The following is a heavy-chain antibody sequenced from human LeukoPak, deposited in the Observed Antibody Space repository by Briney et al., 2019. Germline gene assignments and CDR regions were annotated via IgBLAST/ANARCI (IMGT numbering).Heavy chain of an antibody. V-gene: IGHV4-39*01. CDR2: IYYSGST. D-gene: IGHD2-2*02. J-gene: IGHJ4*02. CDR1: GGSISSSNYY. Sequence: PSETLSLTCTVSGGSISSSNYYWGWLRQPPGKGLEWIVSIYYSGSTYYNPSLKSRGTISVDTSKNQFSLKLSSVTAADMAVYYCARSRKNDCTSTSCYTDYWGQGTLVTVSS. CDR3: ARSRKNDCTSTSCYTDY.